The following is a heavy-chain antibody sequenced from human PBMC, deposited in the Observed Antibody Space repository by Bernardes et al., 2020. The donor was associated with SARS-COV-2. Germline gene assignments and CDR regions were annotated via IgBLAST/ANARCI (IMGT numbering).Heavy chain of an antibody. V-gene: IGHV3-7*01. CDR1: GFTFSSYW. J-gene: IGHJ5*02. D-gene: IGHD5-18*01. Sequence: GGSLILSCAASGFTFSSYWMSWVRQAPGKGLEWVANIKEVGSEKNYVDSVKGLFSISRDNAKNSLYLQMNSLRAEDTAVYYCAKGRYRYGSWGQVSLVTVSS. CDR2: IKEVGSEK. CDR3: AKGRYRYGS.